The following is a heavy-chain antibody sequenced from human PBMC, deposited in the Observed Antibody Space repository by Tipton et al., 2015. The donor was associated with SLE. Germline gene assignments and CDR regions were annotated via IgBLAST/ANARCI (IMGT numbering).Heavy chain of an antibody. Sequence: TLSLTCTVSGGSISSHYWSWIRQPPGKGLEWIGYIYYSGSTNYNPSLKSRVTISVDTSKNQFSLKLSSVTAADTAVYYCARGLGITMSWFDYWGQGTLVTVSS. CDR1: GGSISSHY. CDR2: IYYSGST. CDR3: ARGLGITMSWFDY. D-gene: IGHD3-10*02. J-gene: IGHJ4*02. V-gene: IGHV4-59*11.